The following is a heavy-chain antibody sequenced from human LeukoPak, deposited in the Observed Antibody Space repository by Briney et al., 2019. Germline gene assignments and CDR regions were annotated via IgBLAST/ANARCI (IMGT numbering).Heavy chain of an antibody. J-gene: IGHJ5*02. Sequence: GASVKVSCKASGYSFISFYIHWVRQAPGQGLEWMGWISAYNGNTNYAQKLQGRVTMTTDTSTSTAYMELRSLRSDDTAVYYCARGAAGLPTNWFDPWGQGTLVTVSS. CDR3: ARGAAGLPTNWFDP. CDR1: GYSFISFY. CDR2: ISAYNGNT. V-gene: IGHV1-18*04. D-gene: IGHD6-13*01.